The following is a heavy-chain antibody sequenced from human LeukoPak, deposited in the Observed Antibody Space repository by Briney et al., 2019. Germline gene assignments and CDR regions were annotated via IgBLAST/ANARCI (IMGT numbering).Heavy chain of an antibody. CDR2: THSSGGT. V-gene: IGHV3-53*01. D-gene: IGHD4-17*01. CDR3: IVFGDSNH. CDR1: GFTGSHNY. J-gene: IGHJ5*02. Sequence: GGSLRLSCAASGFTGSHNYMSWVRQAPGKGLEWVSATHSSGGTYYTDSVKGRFTISRDTSKNTLYLQINSLSVEDTAVYYCIVFGDSNHWGQGTLVTVSS.